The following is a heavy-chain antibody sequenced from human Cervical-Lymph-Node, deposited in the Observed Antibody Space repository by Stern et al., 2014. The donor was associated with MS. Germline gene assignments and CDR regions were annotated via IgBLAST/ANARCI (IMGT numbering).Heavy chain of an antibody. CDR1: GFTFSSYS. CDR3: ARHLYCSSTSCYTDDYYYYYGMDV. Sequence: EVHLVESGGGLVKPGGSLRLSCAASGFTFSSYSMSWVRQAPGKGLEWVSSISSSSSYIYYAASVKGRFTISRDNAKNSLYLQMNSLRAEDTAVYYCARHLYCSSTSCYTDDYYYYYGMDVWGQGTTVTVSS. V-gene: IGHV3-21*01. CDR2: ISSSSSYI. J-gene: IGHJ6*02. D-gene: IGHD2-2*02.